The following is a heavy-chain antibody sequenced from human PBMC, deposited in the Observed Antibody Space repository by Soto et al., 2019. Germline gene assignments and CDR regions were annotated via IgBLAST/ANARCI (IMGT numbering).Heavy chain of an antibody. CDR2: ISYDGSNK. CDR1: GFTFSSYG. J-gene: IGHJ4*02. D-gene: IGHD3-10*01. V-gene: IGHV3-30*18. CDR3: AQDTNGVRGVEVGGY. Sequence: QVQLVESGGGVVQPGRSLRLSCAASGFTFSSYGMHWVRQAPGKGLEWVAVISYDGSNKYYADSVKGRFTISRDNSKNTLYLQMNSLRAEDTAVYYCAQDTNGVRGVEVGGYWGQGTLVTVSS.